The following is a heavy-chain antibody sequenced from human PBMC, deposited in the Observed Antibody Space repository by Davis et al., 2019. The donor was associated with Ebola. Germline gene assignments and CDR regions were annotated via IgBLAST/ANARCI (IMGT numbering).Heavy chain of an antibody. V-gene: IGHV3-23*01. CDR3: AKGTAGY. Sequence: GESLKISCAASGFTFSSYSMNWVRQAPGKGLEWVSAISGSGGSTYYADSVKGRFTISRDNSKNTLYLQMNSLRAEDTAVYYCAKGTAGYWGQGTLVTVSS. CDR1: GFTFSSYS. J-gene: IGHJ4*02. CDR2: ISGSGGST.